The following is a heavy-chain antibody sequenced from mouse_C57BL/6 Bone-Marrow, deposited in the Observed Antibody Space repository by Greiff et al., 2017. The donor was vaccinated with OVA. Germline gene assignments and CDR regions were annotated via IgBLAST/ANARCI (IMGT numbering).Heavy chain of an antibody. V-gene: IGHV5-4*01. D-gene: IGHD1-1*01. CDR2: ISDGGSYT. CDR3: AREDYGSSYGFDY. J-gene: IGHJ2*01. CDR1: GFTFSSYA. Sequence: EVMLVESGGGLVKPGGSLKLSCAASGFTFSSYAMSWVRQTPEKRLEWVATISDGGSYTYYPDNVKGRFTISRDNAKNNLYLQMSHLKSEDTAMYYCAREDYGSSYGFDYWGQGTTLTDSS.